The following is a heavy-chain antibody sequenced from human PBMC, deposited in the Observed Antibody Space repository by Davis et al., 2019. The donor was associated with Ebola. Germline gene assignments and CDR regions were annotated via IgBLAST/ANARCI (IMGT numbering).Heavy chain of an antibody. CDR3: ARDRNYDVWSDWGAMDV. V-gene: IGHV3-48*03. CDR2: ISKSGTAI. J-gene: IGHJ6*02. CDR1: GFTLSTYE. Sequence: GGSLRLSCAASGFTLSTYEMNWVRQAPGKGLEWVSHISKSGTAIDYVDSVKGRFTISRDIAKNLLYLQMNSLRAEDTAVYYCARDRNYDVWSDWGAMDVWGQGTTVTASS. D-gene: IGHD3-3*01.